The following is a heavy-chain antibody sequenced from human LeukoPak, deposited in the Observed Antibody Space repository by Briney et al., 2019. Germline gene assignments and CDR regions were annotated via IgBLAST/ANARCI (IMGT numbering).Heavy chain of an antibody. CDR1: GYPFITYY. CDR3: ARDERLITMIRGARFDP. J-gene: IGHJ5*02. V-gene: IGHV1-46*01. Sequence: ASVTVSCKASGYPFITYYMHWVRQAPGQGLEWMGVINPNGGSTTYAQKFQGRVTITRDTSTSTVYMELRSLRSEDTAVYYCARDERLITMIRGARFDPWGQGTLVTVSS. CDR2: INPNGGST. D-gene: IGHD3-10*01.